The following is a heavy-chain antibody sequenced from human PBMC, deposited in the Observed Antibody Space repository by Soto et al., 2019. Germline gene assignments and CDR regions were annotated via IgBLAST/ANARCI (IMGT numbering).Heavy chain of an antibody. D-gene: IGHD2-2*01. CDR3: VACASTSCSRGNGMDV. CDR2: ISRSSSYI. J-gene: IGHJ6*02. Sequence: GGSLRLSCGVSGFTFRSFSLSWVRPAPGEGLEWVSSISRSSSYINYADSGKGRFTISRDNAKNSLYLQMNSLRAEDTAVYFCVACASTSCSRGNGMDVWGQGTTVTVSS. CDR1: GFTFRSFS. V-gene: IGHV3-21*01.